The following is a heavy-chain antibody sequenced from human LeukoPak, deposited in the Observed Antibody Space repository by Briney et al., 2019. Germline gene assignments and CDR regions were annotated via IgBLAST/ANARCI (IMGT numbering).Heavy chain of an antibody. CDR3: ARDEGLLWFGEPILD. D-gene: IGHD3-10*01. Sequence: PGGSLRLSCAASGFTFSSYWMSWVRQAPGKGLEWVANIKQDGSEKYYVDSVKGRFTISRDNAKNSLYLQMNSLRAEDTAVYYCARDEGLLWFGEPILDWSQGTLVTVSS. CDR1: GFTFSSYW. J-gene: IGHJ4*02. V-gene: IGHV3-7*04. CDR2: IKQDGSEK.